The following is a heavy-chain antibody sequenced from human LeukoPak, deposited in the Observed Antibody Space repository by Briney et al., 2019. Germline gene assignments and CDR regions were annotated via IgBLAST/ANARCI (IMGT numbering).Heavy chain of an antibody. CDR2: ISYDGSNK. Sequence: QSGGSLRLSCAASGFTFSSYWMHWVRQAPGKGLEWVAVISYDGSNKYYADSVKGRFTISRDNSKNTLYLQMNSLRAEDTAVYYCARDSLRYSSGYYGMDVWGQGTTVTVSS. CDR1: GFTFSSYW. CDR3: ARDSLRYSSGYYGMDV. V-gene: IGHV3-30-3*01. D-gene: IGHD6-19*01. J-gene: IGHJ6*02.